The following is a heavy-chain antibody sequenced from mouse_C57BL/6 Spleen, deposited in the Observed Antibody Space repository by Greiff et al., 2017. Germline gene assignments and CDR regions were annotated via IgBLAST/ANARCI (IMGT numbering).Heavy chain of an antibody. CDR3: TWSWFAY. J-gene: IGHJ3*01. V-gene: IGHV6-6*01. D-gene: IGHD1-1*02. CDR1: GFTFSDAW. Sequence: EVKVEESGGGLVQPGGSMKLSCAASGFTFSDAWMDWVRQSPAKGLAWVAEFRNKANNHATYYAESVKGRFTISRDDSKSSVYLQMNSLRAEDTGIYYCTWSWFAYWGQGTLVTVSA. CDR2: FRNKANNHAT.